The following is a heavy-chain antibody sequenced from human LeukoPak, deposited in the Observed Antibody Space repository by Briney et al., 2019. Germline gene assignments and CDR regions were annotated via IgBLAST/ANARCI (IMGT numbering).Heavy chain of an antibody. V-gene: IGHV4-34*01. D-gene: IGHD1/OR15-1a*01. CDR3: ARNHEHSDY. CDR1: GGCFSGYY. CDR2: INHSGST. J-gene: IGHJ4*02. Sequence: TSETLSLTCAVYGGCFSGYYCSWIRQPPGKGLEWIGEINHSGSTNYNPSLKSRVTISVDTSKNQFSLKLSSVTAADTAVYYCARNHEHSDYWGQGTLVTVSS.